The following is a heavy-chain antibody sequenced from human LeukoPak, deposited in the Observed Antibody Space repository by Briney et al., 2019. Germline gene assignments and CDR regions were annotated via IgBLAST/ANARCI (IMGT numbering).Heavy chain of an antibody. D-gene: IGHD1-1*01. CDR2: ISGNGVTT. Sequence: GGSLRLSCAASGFTFSNFAMSWVRQAPGKGPEWVSGISGNGVTTNYIDSVKGRFTISRDNSKNTLYLQMNSLRAEDTAVYYCAKGQLKFDYWGQGTLVTVSS. J-gene: IGHJ4*02. CDR1: GFTFSNFA. CDR3: AKGQLKFDY. V-gene: IGHV3-23*01.